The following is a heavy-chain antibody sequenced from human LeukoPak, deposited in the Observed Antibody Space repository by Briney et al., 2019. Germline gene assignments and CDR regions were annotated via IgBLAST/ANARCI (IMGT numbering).Heavy chain of an antibody. V-gene: IGHV3-7*03. D-gene: IGHD6-19*01. J-gene: IGHJ6*02. CDR3: ARDGYSSGWAHSWYYGMDV. Sequence: QSGGSLRLSCAASGFTFSSYWMSWVRKAPGEGLEWVANIKQDGSEKYYVDSVKGRFTISRDNAKNSLYLQMNSLRAEDTAVYYCARDGYSSGWAHSWYYGMDVWGQGTTVTVSS. CDR1: GFTFSSYW. CDR2: IKQDGSEK.